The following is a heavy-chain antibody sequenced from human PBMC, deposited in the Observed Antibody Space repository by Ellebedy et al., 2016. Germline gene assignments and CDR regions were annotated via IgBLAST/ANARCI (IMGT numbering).Heavy chain of an antibody. CDR1: GGSISSYY. CDR2: IYYSGST. CDR3: ARGLVGAAYFDY. J-gene: IGHJ4*02. V-gene: IGHV4-59*01. D-gene: IGHD1-26*01. Sequence: SETLSLTCTVSGGSISSYYWSWIRQLPGKGLEWIGYIYYSGSTNYNPSLKSRVTISVDTSKNQFSLKLSSVTAADTAVYYWARGLVGAAYFDYWGQGTLVTVSS.